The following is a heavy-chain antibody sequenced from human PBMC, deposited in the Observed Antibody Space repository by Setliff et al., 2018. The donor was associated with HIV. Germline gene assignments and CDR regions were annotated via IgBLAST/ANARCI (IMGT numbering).Heavy chain of an antibody. Sequence: GGSLRLSCVASGFSFSTYWMSWVRQAPGKGLEWVSSISSSSSYIYYADSVKGRFTISRDNAKNTLYLQVNSLRAEDTAVYYCVRSDRGGVDYWGQGTLVTVSS. CDR3: VRSDRGGVDY. V-gene: IGHV3-21*01. J-gene: IGHJ4*02. CDR2: ISSSSSYI. CDR1: GFSFSTYW. D-gene: IGHD3-22*01.